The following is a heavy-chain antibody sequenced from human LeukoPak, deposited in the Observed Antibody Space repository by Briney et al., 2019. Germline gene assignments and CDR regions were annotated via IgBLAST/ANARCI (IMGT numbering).Heavy chain of an antibody. CDR3: ARLWFGEYYFDY. Sequence: PGGSLRLSCAASGFTVSSNYMSWVRQAPGKGREWVSVIYSGGSTYYADSGKGRFTISRDNSKNTLYLQMNSLRAEDTAVYYCARLWFGEYYFDYWGQGTLVTVSS. CDR1: GFTVSSNY. J-gene: IGHJ4*02. V-gene: IGHV3-53*01. CDR2: IYSGGST. D-gene: IGHD3-10*01.